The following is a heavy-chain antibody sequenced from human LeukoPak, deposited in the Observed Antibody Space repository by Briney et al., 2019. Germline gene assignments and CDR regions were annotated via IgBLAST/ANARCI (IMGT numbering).Heavy chain of an antibody. V-gene: IGHV4-39*01. CDR3: ARRATYYYYMDV. D-gene: IGHD5-12*01. J-gene: IGHJ6*03. Sequence: SETLSLTCTVSGGSISSSGYYWGWIRQPPGKGPEWIGRIYHSGSTSYNPSLKSRVTISVGTSKNQFSLKVSSVTAADTAVYYCARRATYYYYMDVWGKGTTVTVSS. CDR2: IYHSGST. CDR1: GGSISSSGYY.